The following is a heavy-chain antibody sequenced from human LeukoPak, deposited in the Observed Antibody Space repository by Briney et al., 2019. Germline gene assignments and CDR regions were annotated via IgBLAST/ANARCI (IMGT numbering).Heavy chain of an antibody. CDR3: AKGLVVVAASDYFDY. J-gene: IGHJ4*02. Sequence: PGGSLRLSCAASGFTFSSYGMHWVRQAPGKGLEWVAVIPYDGSNKYYADSVKGRFTISRDNSKNTLYLQMNSLRAEDTAVYYCAKGLVVVAASDYFDYWGQGTLVTVSS. CDR1: GFTFSSYG. D-gene: IGHD2-15*01. V-gene: IGHV3-30*18. CDR2: IPYDGSNK.